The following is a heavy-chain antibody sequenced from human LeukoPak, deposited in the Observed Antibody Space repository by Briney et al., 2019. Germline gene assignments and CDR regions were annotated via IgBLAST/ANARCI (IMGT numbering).Heavy chain of an antibody. CDR1: GFTFSSYE. V-gene: IGHV3-48*03. CDR2: ISSSGSNI. J-gene: IGHJ6*04. D-gene: IGHD3-22*01. Sequence: GGSLRLSCAASGFTFSSYEMNWVRQAPGKGLEWVSYISSSGSNIYYADSVKGRFTISRDNAKNSLYVKMNSLRAEDTAVYYCAELGITMIVGVWGKGTTVTISS. CDR3: AELGITMIVGV.